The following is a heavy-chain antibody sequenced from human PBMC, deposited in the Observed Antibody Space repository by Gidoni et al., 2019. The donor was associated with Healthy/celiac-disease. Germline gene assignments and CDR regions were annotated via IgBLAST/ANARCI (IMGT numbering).Heavy chain of an antibody. J-gene: IGHJ4*02. CDR1: GFTFRSYA. V-gene: IGHV3-23*01. CDR3: AKGHGYSGYDHPLGY. Sequence: EVQLLESGGGLVQPGGSLRLSCAASGFTFRSYAMSWVRQAPGKGLEWVSAISGSGGSTYYADSGKGRFTISRDNSKNTLYLQMNSLRAEDTAVYYCAKGHGYSGYDHPLGYWGQGTLVTVSS. D-gene: IGHD5-12*01. CDR2: ISGSGGST.